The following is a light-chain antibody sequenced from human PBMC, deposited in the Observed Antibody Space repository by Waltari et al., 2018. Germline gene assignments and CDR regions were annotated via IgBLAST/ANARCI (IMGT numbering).Light chain of an antibody. CDR2: GAS. V-gene: IGKV3-15*01. Sequence: EIVMTQSPATLSMSPGERATLSCRASQSVGNRLAWYQQKPGQTPRLLIYGASTRATGVPDRISGSGSGTEFTLTISSLQSEDFAVFYCQQRANWPLTFGGGTKVEIK. CDR3: QQRANWPLT. J-gene: IGKJ4*01. CDR1: QSVGNR.